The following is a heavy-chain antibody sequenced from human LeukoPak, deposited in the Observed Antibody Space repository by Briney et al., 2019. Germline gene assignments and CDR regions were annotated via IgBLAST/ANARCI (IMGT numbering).Heavy chain of an antibody. Sequence: PGGSLRLSCAASEFTFSSYEMNWVRQAPGRGLEWVGRIKSKTDGGTTDYAAPVKDRFTISRDDSKNTLYLQMNSLKAEDTAVYYCTTGAYDILTGYYHWYFDLWGRGTLVTVSS. CDR1: EFTFSSYE. V-gene: IGHV3-15*01. CDR2: IKSKTDGGTT. D-gene: IGHD3-9*01. J-gene: IGHJ2*01. CDR3: TTGAYDILTGYYHWYFDL.